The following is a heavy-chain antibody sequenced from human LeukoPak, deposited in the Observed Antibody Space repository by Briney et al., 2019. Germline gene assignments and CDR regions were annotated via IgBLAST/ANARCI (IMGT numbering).Heavy chain of an antibody. CDR3: ASLYSTSWYGGGY. CDR1: GFTLSSYE. D-gene: IGHD2-2*01. Sequence: GGSLRLSCAVSGFTLSSYEMNWVRQAPGKGLEWVSYISRSGSTIYYADSVKGRFAIPRDNAKNSVYLQMKSLRAEDTAVYFCASLYSTSWYGGGYWGQGTLVTVSS. CDR2: ISRSGSTI. V-gene: IGHV3-48*03. J-gene: IGHJ4*02.